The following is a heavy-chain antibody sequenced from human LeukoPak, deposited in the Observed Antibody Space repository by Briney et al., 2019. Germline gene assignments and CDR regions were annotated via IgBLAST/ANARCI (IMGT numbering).Heavy chain of an antibody. J-gene: IGHJ4*02. CDR3: ARGWGLVSFTDDY. V-gene: IGHV1-2*06. CDR1: GYTFTGYY. D-gene: IGHD7-27*01. CDR2: INPNSGGT. Sequence: ASVKVSCKASGYTFTGYYMHWVRQAPGQGLEWMGRINPNSGGTNYAQKFQGRVTMTRDTSISTAYMELSGLRSDDTAVYYCARGWGLVSFTDDYWGQGTLVTVSS.